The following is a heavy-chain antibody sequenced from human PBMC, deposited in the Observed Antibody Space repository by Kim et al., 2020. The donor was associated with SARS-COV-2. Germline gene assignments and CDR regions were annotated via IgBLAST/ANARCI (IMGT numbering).Heavy chain of an antibody. CDR2: IKGRTDGGST. CDR1: GFTFSSAW. CDR3: VSGLGASDFDY. Sequence: GGSLRLSCAASGFTFSSAWMTWVRQAPGKGLEWVGRIKGRTDGGSTDYAAPVKGRFTISRDDSKSTVYLQMNSLKTEDTAVYYCVSGLGASDFDYWGQGTLVTVSS. D-gene: IGHD1-26*01. J-gene: IGHJ4*02. V-gene: IGHV3-15*01.